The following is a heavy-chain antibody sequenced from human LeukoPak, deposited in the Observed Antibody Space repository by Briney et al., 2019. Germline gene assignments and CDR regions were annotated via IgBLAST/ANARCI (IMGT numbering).Heavy chain of an antibody. V-gene: IGHV3-30*18. J-gene: IGHJ4*02. CDR2: ISYDGSNK. CDR3: AKGDTAFDY. D-gene: IGHD5-18*01. CDR1: GFTFSSYG. Sequence: QPGGSLRLPCAASGFTFSSYGMHWVRQAPGKGLEWVAVISYDGSNKYYADSVKGRFTISRDNSKNTLYLRMNSLRAEDTAVYYCAKGDTAFDYWGQGTLVTVSS.